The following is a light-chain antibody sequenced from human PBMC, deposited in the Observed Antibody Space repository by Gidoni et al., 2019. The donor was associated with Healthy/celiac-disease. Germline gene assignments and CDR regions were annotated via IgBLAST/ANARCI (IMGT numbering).Light chain of an antibody. V-gene: IGKV1-39*01. CDR2: AAS. CDR3: QQCYSTPRT. Sequence: DLQMTQSPSSLSAAVGDRVTLTCRTSQSISSYLHWYQQKPGKAPKLLIYAASSLQSGVPSRFSGSGSGTDFTLTISSLQPEDFATYYCQQCYSTPRTFGGXTKVEIK. J-gene: IGKJ4*01. CDR1: QSISSY.